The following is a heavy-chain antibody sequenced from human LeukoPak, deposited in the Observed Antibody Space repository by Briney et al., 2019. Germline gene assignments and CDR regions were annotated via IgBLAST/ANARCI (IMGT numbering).Heavy chain of an antibody. CDR2: ISGGGVTT. CDR1: GFTSIAYA. D-gene: IGHD3-16*01. J-gene: IGHJ6*02. V-gene: IGHV3-23*01. CDR3: ARNQQLGGHSYYYYGMDV. Sequence: GGSLRLSCVGSGFTSIAYALTWARQAPGRGLEWVSGISGGGVTTYYADSVKGRFTISRDNSKNTLYLQMNSLRADDTAIYYCARNQQLGGHSYYYYGMDVWGQGTTVTVSS.